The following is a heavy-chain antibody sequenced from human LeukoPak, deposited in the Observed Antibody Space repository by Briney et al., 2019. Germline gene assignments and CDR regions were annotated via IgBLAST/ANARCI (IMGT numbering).Heavy chain of an antibody. CDR3: AKDGGGWIDY. CDR1: GFTFSSYW. V-gene: IGHV3-7*01. CDR2: IKQDGSEK. Sequence: GGSLRLSCAASGFTFSSYWMTWVRQAPGKGLEWVANIKQDGSEKYYVDSVKGRFTISRDNSKNTLYLQMNSLRAEDTAVYYCAKDGGGWIDYWGQGTLVTVSS. D-gene: IGHD6-19*01. J-gene: IGHJ4*02.